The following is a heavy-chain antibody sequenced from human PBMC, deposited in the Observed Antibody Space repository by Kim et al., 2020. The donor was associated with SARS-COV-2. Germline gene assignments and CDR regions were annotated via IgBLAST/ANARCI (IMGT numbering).Heavy chain of an antibody. CDR2: INSDGSST. Sequence: GGSLRLSCAASGFTFSSYWMHWVRQAPGKGLVWVSRINSDGSSTSYADSVKGRFSISRDNAKNTLYLQMNSLRAEDTAVYYCARALAVTGTGGYYLGQGILVTVSS. D-gene: IGHD6-19*01. CDR3: ARALAVTGTGGYY. V-gene: IGHV3-74*01. J-gene: IGHJ4*02. CDR1: GFTFSSYW.